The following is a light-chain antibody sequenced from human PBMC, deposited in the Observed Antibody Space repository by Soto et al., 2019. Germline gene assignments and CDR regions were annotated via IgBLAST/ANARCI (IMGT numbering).Light chain of an antibody. CDR2: DNN. CDR3: GTWHSDSYV. Sequence: QSVLTQPPSVSAAPGQKVTIPCSGGRSNIGSNDVCWYQQVPGTAPKVLIYDNNKRPSSIPDRFSGSKSGTSATLGISGLQTGDEADYYCGTWHSDSYVFGSGTKVTVL. CDR1: RSNIGSND. V-gene: IGLV1-51*01. J-gene: IGLJ1*01.